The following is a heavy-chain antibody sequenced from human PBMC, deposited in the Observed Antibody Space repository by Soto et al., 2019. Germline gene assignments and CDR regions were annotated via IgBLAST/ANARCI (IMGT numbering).Heavy chain of an antibody. V-gene: IGHV4-31*03. CDR2: IYYSGST. CDR1: GGSISSGGYY. CDR3: ARLWRSGRYYYYGMDV. D-gene: IGHD3-16*01. J-gene: IGHJ6*02. Sequence: PSETLSLTCTVSGGSISSGGYYWSWIRQHPGKGLEWIGYIYYSGSTYYNPSLKSRVTISVDTSKNQFSLKLSSVTAADTAVYYCARLWRSGRYYYYGMDVWGQGTTVTVS.